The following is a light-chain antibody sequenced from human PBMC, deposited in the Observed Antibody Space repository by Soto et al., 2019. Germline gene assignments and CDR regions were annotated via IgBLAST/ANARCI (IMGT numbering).Light chain of an antibody. CDR2: GAS. Sequence: DMVVTQSPATLSVSPGERATLSCRASQSVSSNLAWYQHKPGQTPRLLIYGASTRATGIPARFSGSGSGTKFTLTISSLQSEDFAVYYCLQYNNWPPFTFGPGTKVDIK. V-gene: IGKV3-15*01. J-gene: IGKJ3*01. CDR3: LQYNNWPPFT. CDR1: QSVSSN.